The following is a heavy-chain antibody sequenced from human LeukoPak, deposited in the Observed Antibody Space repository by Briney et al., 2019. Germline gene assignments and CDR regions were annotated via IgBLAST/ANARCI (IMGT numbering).Heavy chain of an antibody. CDR1: GFAVSSNH. CDR3: ATSIVGLTYDEHFQH. CDR2: IFNGGST. D-gene: IGHD1-26*01. J-gene: IGHJ1*01. V-gene: IGHV3-53*01. Sequence: PGGSLRLSCAASGFAVSSNHMNWVRRAPGMGLEWVSVIFNGGSTYYADSVKGRFTISRDNSKNTLYLQMNSLRAEDTAVYYCATSIVGLTYDEHFQHWGQGTLVTVSS.